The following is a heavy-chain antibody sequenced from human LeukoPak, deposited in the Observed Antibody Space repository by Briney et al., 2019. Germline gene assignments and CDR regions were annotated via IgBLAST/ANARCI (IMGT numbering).Heavy chain of an antibody. CDR2: INAGNGNT. CDR3: TLYNY. D-gene: IGHD2-2*02. J-gene: IGHJ4*02. CDR1: GYTFTHHY. V-gene: IGHV1-3*03. Sequence: ASVTVSFKTSGYTFTHHYMHWVRQAPGQRLEWMGWINAGNGNTKYSQEFQDRVTITRDTSASTAYMELSSLRSEDMAVYYCTLYNYWGQGTLVTVSS.